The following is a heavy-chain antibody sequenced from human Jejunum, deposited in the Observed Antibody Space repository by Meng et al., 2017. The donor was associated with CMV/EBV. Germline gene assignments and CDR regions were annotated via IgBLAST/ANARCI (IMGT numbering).Heavy chain of an antibody. D-gene: IGHD4-17*01. CDR2: ITGSGNTI. J-gene: IGHJ6*02. Sequence: SCAMSGFNFNSYEMDWVRQAPGKGLEWVAYITGSGNTIYYADSVKGRFTISRDNAKNLLYLQMNSLRAEDTAVYYCARVRGLDVWGQGTTVTVSS. CDR1: GFNFNSYE. CDR3: ARVRGLDV. V-gene: IGHV3-48*03.